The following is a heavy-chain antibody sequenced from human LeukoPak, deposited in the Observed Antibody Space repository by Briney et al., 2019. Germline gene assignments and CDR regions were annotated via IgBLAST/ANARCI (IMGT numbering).Heavy chain of an antibody. D-gene: IGHD4-23*01. CDR2: ITSNGGTT. J-gene: IGHJ4*02. CDR1: GFTFRSYG. Sequence: GGSLRLSCAASGFTFRSYGMVWVRQAPGKGLEYVSGITSNGGTTYYGNSVKGRFTISRDNSKDTLHLQMGSLRTEDMAVCYCARAMRWASDYWGQGTLVTVAS. V-gene: IGHV3-64*01. CDR3: ARAMRWASDY.